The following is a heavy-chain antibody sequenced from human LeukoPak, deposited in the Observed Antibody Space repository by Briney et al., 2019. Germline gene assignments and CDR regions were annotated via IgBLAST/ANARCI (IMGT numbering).Heavy chain of an antibody. Sequence: PSQTLSLTCTVSGGSISSGGYYWSWIRQHPGKGLEWIGYIYYSGSTYYNPSLKSRVTISVDTSKNQFSLKLSSVTAADTAVCYCARDEGRSGSSHYYYYGMDVWGQGTTVTVSS. V-gene: IGHV4-31*03. D-gene: IGHD3-10*01. J-gene: IGHJ6*02. CDR3: ARDEGRSGSSHYYYYGMDV. CDR1: GGSISSGGYY. CDR2: IYYSGST.